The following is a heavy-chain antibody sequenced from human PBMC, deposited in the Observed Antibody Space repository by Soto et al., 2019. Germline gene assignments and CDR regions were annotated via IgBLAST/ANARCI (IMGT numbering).Heavy chain of an antibody. V-gene: IGHV3-7*01. CDR1: GFTFSSYW. CDR2: IKQDGSEK. D-gene: IGHD2-15*01. CDR3: AREIWSTPVDLLDY. Sequence: PGGSLRLSCAASGFTFSSYWMSWVRQAPGKGLEWVANIKQDGSEKYYVDSVKGRFTISRDNAKNSLYLQMNSLRAEDTAVYYCAREIWSTPVDLLDYWGQGTLVTFSS. J-gene: IGHJ4*02.